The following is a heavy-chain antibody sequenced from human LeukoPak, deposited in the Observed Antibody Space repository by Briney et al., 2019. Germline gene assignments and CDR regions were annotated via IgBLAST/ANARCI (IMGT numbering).Heavy chain of an antibody. D-gene: IGHD3-10*01. Sequence: GGALRLSCAASGFHFSSYEMNWVRQAPGKGLEWVSYISSSGSTIYYVDSVKDRFTTSRDNDKISLYLQMNSLRAEDTAVYYCARDQKEYYGSVSYYYYYGMDVWDQGTTVTVSS. CDR2: ISSSGSTI. V-gene: IGHV3-48*03. CDR1: GFHFSSYE. J-gene: IGHJ6*02. CDR3: ARDQKEYYGSVSYYYYYGMDV.